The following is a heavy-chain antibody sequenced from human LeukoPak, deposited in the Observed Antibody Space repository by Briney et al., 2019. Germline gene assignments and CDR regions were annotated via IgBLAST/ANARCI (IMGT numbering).Heavy chain of an antibody. D-gene: IGHD1-7*01. V-gene: IGHV4-4*07. CDR2: IYTSGST. Sequence: GSLRLSCAASGFTFSNAWMSWVRQAPGKGLEWIGRIYTSGSTNYNPSLKSRVTMSLDTSKNQFSLKLSSVTAADAAVYYCARDKVVELRYLYYYMDVWGKGTTVTVSS. J-gene: IGHJ6*03. CDR3: ARDKVVELRYLYYYMDV. CDR1: GFTFSNAW.